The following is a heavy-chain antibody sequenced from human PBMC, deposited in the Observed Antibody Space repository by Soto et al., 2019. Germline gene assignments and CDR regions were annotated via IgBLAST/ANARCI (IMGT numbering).Heavy chain of an antibody. J-gene: IGHJ4*02. Sequence: PSETLSLTWAVYGGSFSGYYWSWIRQPPGKGLEWIGEINHSGSTNYNPSLKSRVTISIDTSKNQFSLKLSSVTAADTAVYYCASGGYGWGQGTRVTVSS. CDR3: ASGGYG. D-gene: IGHD5-12*01. CDR2: INHSGST. CDR1: GGSFSGYY. V-gene: IGHV4-34*01.